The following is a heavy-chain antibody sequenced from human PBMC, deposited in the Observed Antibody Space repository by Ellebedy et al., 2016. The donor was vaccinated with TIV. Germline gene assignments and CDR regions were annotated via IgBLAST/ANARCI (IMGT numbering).Heavy chain of an antibody. V-gene: IGHV1-18*04. CDR1: GYTFTNYY. Sequence: ASVKVSCKASGYTFTNYYIHWVRQAPGQGLEWMGWISAYNGHTNYAQKLQGRVTMTTDTSTSTAYMELRSLRSDDTAVYYCARGVYYYDSSGSMYYWGQGTLVTVSS. D-gene: IGHD3-22*01. CDR3: ARGVYYYDSSGSMYY. CDR2: ISAYNGHT. J-gene: IGHJ4*02.